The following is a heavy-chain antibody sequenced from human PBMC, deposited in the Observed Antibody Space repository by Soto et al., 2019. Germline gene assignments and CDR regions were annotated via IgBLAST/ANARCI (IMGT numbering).Heavy chain of an antibody. V-gene: IGHV1-46*01. CDR1: GYNFIGQY. J-gene: IGHJ4*02. D-gene: IGHD3-3*01. CDR3: ARLIGAHNTQPFWRGYFDY. CDR2: INPSGGGT. Sequence: QVQLVQSGAEVKKPGASVKISCKASGYNFIGQYIHWVQQAPGQGLEWMGIINPSGGGTTYAQQFQGRVVMTSDASTSTVYVELSGLTSEDTALYFCARLIGAHNTQPFWRGYFDYWGQGTLVTVSA.